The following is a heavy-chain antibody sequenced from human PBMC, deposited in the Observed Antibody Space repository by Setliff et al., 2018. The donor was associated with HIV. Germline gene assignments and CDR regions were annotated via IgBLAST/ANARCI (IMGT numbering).Heavy chain of an antibody. Sequence: GESLKISCAASGFAFSSHQMSWVRQAPGKGLEWVAKIRQDGTDKYYVDSVKGRFTISRDNAKNSLYLQMNSLRAEDTAEYYCAKELAASGLGYFDSWGRGILVTVSS. J-gene: IGHJ4*02. CDR3: AKELAASGLGYFDS. V-gene: IGHV3-7*03. D-gene: IGHD3-22*01. CDR2: IRQDGTDK. CDR1: GFAFSSHQ.